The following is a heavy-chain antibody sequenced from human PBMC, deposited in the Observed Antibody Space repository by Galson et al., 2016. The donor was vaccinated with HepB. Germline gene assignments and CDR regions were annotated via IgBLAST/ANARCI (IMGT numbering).Heavy chain of an antibody. V-gene: IGHV4-59*11. CDR2: IYQSGST. J-gene: IGHJ4*02. Sequence: SETLSLTCIVSGDSISPHYWSWIRQPPGKGLEWIGHIYQSGSTKYNPSLKSRVPISVDTSKNQFSLKLNSVTAADTAVYYCARERSEYISGRFDYWGQGTLVSVSS. CDR3: ARERSEYISGRFDY. D-gene: IGHD3-22*01. CDR1: GDSISPHY.